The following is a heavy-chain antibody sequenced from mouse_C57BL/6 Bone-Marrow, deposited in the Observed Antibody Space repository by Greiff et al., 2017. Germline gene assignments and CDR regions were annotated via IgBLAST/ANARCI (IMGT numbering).Heavy chain of an antibody. CDR1: GYTFTGYW. Sequence: VKLQQSGAELMKPGASVKLSCKATGYTFTGYWIEWVKQRPGHGLEWIGEILPGSGSTNYNEKFKGKATFTADTSSNTAYMQLSSLTTEDSAIYYCARSAMMVRKVTYWYFDVWGTGTTVTVSS. CDR2: ILPGSGST. D-gene: IGHD2-3*01. CDR3: ARSAMMVRKVTYWYFDV. V-gene: IGHV1-9*01. J-gene: IGHJ1*03.